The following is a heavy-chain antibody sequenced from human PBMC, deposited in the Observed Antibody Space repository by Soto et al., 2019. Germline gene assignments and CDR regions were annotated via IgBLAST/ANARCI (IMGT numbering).Heavy chain of an antibody. J-gene: IGHJ4*02. D-gene: IGHD3-22*01. V-gene: IGHV1-18*01. CDR1: GYSFNSYG. CDR2: ISAHNGNT. Sequence: HLVQSGAEVKKPGASVKVSCEASGYSFNSYGITWMRQAPGQGLEWMGWISAHNGNTNYAQRFQDRVTMTTDTSTSTAYIELRSLRSDDTAMYYCARDRAHSNGYYGFYFDYWGQGSLVTVSS. CDR3: ARDRAHSNGYYGFYFDY.